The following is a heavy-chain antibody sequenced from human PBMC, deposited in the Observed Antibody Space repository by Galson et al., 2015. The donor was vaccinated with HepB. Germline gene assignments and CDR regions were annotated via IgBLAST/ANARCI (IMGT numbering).Heavy chain of an antibody. Sequence: SLRLSCAASGFTFSSYSMNWVRQAPGKGLEWVSYISSSSTTIYYADSVKGRFTISRDNAKNSLYLQMNSLRDEDTAVYYCARGSGLGHYFDYWGQGTLVTASS. CDR3: ARGSGLGHYFDY. CDR1: GFTFSSYS. J-gene: IGHJ4*02. CDR2: ISSSSTTI. V-gene: IGHV3-48*02.